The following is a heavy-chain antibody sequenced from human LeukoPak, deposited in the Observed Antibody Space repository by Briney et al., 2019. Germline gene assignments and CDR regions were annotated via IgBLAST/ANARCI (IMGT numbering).Heavy chain of an antibody. J-gene: IGHJ4*02. CDR2: ISGSGGNT. CDR3: ANRYCTSVSCYPPGY. D-gene: IGHD2-2*01. V-gene: IGHV3-23*01. Sequence: GGSLRLSCAASGFTFSSYAMTWVRQAPGKGLEWVSSISGSGGNTYYADSVKGRFTISRDNSKNTLYLQMNSLGAEDTAVYYCANRYCTSVSCYPPGYWGQGTLVTVSS. CDR1: GFTFSSYA.